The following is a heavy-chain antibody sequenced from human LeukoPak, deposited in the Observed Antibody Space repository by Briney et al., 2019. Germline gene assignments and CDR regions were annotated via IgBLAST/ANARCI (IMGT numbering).Heavy chain of an antibody. D-gene: IGHD6-13*01. Sequence: GGSLRLSCAASGFTFSRYAMHWVRQAPGKGLEWVALISYDGSNKYYADSVKGRFTISRDNSKNTLYLQMNSLRAEDTAVYYCATSRWAAAGRGRAYYFDYWGQGTLVTVSS. CDR1: GFTFSRYA. CDR2: ISYDGSNK. V-gene: IGHV3-30-3*01. CDR3: ATSRWAAAGRGRAYYFDY. J-gene: IGHJ4*02.